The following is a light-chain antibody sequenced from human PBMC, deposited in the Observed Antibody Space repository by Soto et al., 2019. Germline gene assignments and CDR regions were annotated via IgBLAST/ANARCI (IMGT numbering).Light chain of an antibody. CDR2: EVT. CDR3: CSYAGARTYVL. V-gene: IGLV2-23*02. J-gene: IGLJ3*02. Sequence: QSALSQPASVSGSPGQSITISCTGSASDVGSYNLVSWYQQHPGKAPKLVIYEVTKRPSGISSRFSGSKSGITASLTISGLQAEDGGDYYCCSYAGARTYVLFGGGTKVTVL. CDR1: ASDVGSYNL.